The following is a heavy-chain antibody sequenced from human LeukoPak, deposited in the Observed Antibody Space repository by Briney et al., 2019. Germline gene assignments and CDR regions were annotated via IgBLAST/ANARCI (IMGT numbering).Heavy chain of an antibody. CDR3: ARDFLTIAARRRGLFDY. D-gene: IGHD6-6*01. V-gene: IGHV1-2*02. Sequence: ASVKVSCKASGYTFTGYYMHWVRXAPGQGXXXMGWINPNSGGTNYAQKFQGRVTMTRDTSISTAYMELSRLRSDDTAVYYCARDFLTIAARRRGLFDYWGQGTLVTVSS. J-gene: IGHJ4*02. CDR1: GYTFTGYY. CDR2: INPNSGGT.